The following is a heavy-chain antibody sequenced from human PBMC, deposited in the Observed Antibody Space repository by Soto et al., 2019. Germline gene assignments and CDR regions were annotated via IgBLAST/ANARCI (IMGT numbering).Heavy chain of an antibody. CDR2: IKQDGSEK. CDR1: GFTFSSYW. D-gene: IGHD3-3*01. V-gene: IGHV3-7*05. J-gene: IGHJ6*02. CDR3: ASLYYDFWSGYYWAEGMDV. Sequence: GGSLRLSCAASGFTFSSYWMSWVRQAPGKGLEWVANIKQDGSEKYYVDSVKGRFTISRDNAKNSLYLQMNSLRAEDTAVYYCASLYYDFWSGYYWAEGMDVWGQGTTVTVSS.